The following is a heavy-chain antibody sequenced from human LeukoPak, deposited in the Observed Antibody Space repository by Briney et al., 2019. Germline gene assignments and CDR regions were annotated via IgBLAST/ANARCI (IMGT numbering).Heavy chain of an antibody. CDR1: GFTFSSYW. CDR2: INQDGHEK. J-gene: IGHJ6*02. CDR3: VRDMDV. V-gene: IGHV3-7*05. Sequence: PGGSLRLSCVTSGFTFSSYWMTWVRQAPGKGLEWVANINQDGHEKNYVDSVKGRLTISRDNPKNSLYLQMNSLRAEDTAVYFCVRDMDVWAQGTTVTVSS.